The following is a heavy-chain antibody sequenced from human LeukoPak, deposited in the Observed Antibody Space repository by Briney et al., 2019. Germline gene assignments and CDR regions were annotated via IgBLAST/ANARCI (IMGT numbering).Heavy chain of an antibody. D-gene: IGHD3-22*01. J-gene: IGHJ4*02. CDR3: ARGKRGKGLKTYYYDSSGYWPIDY. CDR1: GGSFSGYY. CDR2: INHSGST. V-gene: IGHV4-34*01. Sequence: SETLSLTCAVYGGSFSGYYWSWIRQPPGKGLEWIGEINHSGSTNYNPSLKSRVTVSVDTSKNQFSLKLSSVTAADTAVYYCARGKRGKGLKTYYYDSSGYWPIDYWGQGTLVTVSS.